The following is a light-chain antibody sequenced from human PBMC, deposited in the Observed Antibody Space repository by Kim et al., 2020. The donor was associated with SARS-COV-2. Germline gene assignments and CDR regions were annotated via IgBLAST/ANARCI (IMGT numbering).Light chain of an antibody. CDR2: EVT. CDR1: SSDIGRYEY. CDR3: STDAGDNNFV. J-gene: IGLJ1*01. Sequence: GQSFIISCTGTSSDIGRYEYVSWYQQHPGKAPERLIYEVTKRPSGVPDRFSGSKSGLTASLTVSGLQTEDEADYYCSTDAGDNNFVFGTGTKVTVL. V-gene: IGLV2-8*01.